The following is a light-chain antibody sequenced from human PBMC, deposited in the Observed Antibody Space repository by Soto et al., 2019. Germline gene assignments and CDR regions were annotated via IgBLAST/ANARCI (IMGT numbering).Light chain of an antibody. Sequence: QSALTQPASVSGSPGQSITISCTGTSSDVGGYNYVSWYQQHPGKAPKLMIYEVSNRPSGVSNRFSGSKSGNTASLTISGLQAEDEADYYCSSYTISTLVFATGTKLTVL. J-gene: IGLJ1*01. CDR2: EVS. CDR1: SSDVGGYNY. V-gene: IGLV2-14*01. CDR3: SSYTISTLV.